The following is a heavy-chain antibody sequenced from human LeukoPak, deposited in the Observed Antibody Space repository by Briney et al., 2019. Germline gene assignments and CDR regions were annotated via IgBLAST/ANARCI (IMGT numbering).Heavy chain of an antibody. CDR2: IFSNGGT. V-gene: IGHV4-61*08. CDR1: SGSDNRGGFY. CDR3: ARGVGGYGGNDDDY. D-gene: IGHD4-23*01. J-gene: IGHJ4*02. Sequence: SETLSLTCSVSSGSDNRGGFYLSWIRQHPGKGLEWLGYIFSNGGTNYNPSLKSRVTISVDTSRNQFSLKLSSVTAADTAVYYCARGVGGYGGNDDDYWGQGTLVTVSS.